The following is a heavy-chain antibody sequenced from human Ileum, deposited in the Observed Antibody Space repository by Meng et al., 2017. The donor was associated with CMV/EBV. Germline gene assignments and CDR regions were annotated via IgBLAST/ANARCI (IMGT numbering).Heavy chain of an antibody. CDR3: ARDSYSSSWAMDY. J-gene: IGHJ4*02. D-gene: IGHD6-13*01. CDR2: IYTSGST. Sequence: QVQLQESGPGLVKPSQTLSPTCTVSGGSISSGSYYWSWIRQPAGKGLEWIGRIYTSGSTNYNPSLKSRVTISVDTSKNQFSLKLSSVTAADTAVYYCARDSYSSSWAMDYWGQGTLVTVSS. V-gene: IGHV4-61*02. CDR1: GGSISSGSYY.